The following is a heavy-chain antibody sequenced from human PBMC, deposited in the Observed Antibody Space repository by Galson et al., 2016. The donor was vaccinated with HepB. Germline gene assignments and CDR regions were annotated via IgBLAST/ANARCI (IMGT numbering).Heavy chain of an antibody. CDR2: ITPMLGIA. CDR3: ARGTTVTLGRWYGMDV. J-gene: IGHJ6*02. V-gene: IGHV1-69*10. CDR1: GGDFSSYV. D-gene: IGHD4-17*01. Sequence: SVKVSCKASGGDFSSYVISWVRQAPGQGLEWLGGITPMLGIANYAHKFQGRVTITAGKSTSTAHMDLSSLTSEDTAIYFCARGTTVTLGRWYGMDVWGQGTTVTVSS.